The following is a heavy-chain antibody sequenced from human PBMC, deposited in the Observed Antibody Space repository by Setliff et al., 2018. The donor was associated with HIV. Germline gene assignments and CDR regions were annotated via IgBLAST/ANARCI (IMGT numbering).Heavy chain of an antibody. D-gene: IGHD5-12*01. CDR1: GSSISSATHY. Sequence: PSETMSLTCTVSGSSISSATHYWGWIRQPPGKGLAWIGSIFYSGSSHYNPSLKSRAIISVDTSKNQFPLRLSSVTAADTAVYYCARLHPGGYDPYYYNYYMDVWGRGTTVTVSS. CDR2: IFYSGSS. J-gene: IGHJ6*03. CDR3: ARLHPGGYDPYYYNYYMDV. V-gene: IGHV4-39*01.